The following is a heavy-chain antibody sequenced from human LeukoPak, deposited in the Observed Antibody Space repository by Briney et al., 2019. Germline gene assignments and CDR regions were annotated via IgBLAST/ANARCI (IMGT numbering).Heavy chain of an antibody. J-gene: IGHJ6*02. Sequence: ASVKVSCKVSGDTLAELSIRWLRQAGGKGLEWMGGFDVEKGETTYSQKFQGRVIMTEDISTHTAYLELSSLISEDTAVYYCATELRLGGLDVWGQGTTVIVSS. D-gene: IGHD3-3*01. V-gene: IGHV1-24*01. CDR3: ATELRLGGLDV. CDR1: GDTLAELS. CDR2: FDVEKGET.